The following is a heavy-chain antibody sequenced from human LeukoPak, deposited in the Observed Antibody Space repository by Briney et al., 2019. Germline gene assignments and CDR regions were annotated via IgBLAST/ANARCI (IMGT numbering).Heavy chain of an antibody. V-gene: IGHV1-69*04. J-gene: IGHJ4*02. CDR1: GGTFSSYA. D-gene: IGHD5-12*01. CDR3: ARDSGYSGSLFDY. CDR2: IIPILGIA. Sequence: GASVKVSCKASGGTFSSYAISWVRQAPGQGLEWMGRIIPILGIANYAQKFQGRVTITADKSTSTAYMELRSLRSDDTAVYYCARDSGYSGSLFDYWGQGTLVTVFS.